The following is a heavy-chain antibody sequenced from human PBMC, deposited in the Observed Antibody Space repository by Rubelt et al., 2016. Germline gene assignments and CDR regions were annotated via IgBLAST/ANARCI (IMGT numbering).Heavy chain of an antibody. CDR1: GFTFSSFA. CDR3: ARLPGSSTLYDY. V-gene: IGHV3-23*04. CDR2: ISDSGTST. J-gene: IGHJ4*02. D-gene: IGHD6-13*01. Sequence: ELQVVESGGGLVKPGGSLRLSCAASGFTFSSFAMHWVRQAPGQGLEWVSGISDSGTSTYYADSVKGRLTIPRDNSKNTLTSAMNSLRTEDTAVYCCARLPGSSTLYDYWGQGTLVTVSS.